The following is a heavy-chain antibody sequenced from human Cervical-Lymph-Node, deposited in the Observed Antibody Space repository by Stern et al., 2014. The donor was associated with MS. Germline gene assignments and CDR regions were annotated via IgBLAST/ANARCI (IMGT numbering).Heavy chain of an antibody. CDR2: IIHILDTT. J-gene: IGHJ4*02. Sequence: QVQLVQSGAEVKKPGSSVKVSCKSSGGTFRTHAISWVRQSPGQGLERLGRIIHILDTTDYAQRFHVRLTIDADESTYTAYMELRSLTPDDTAVYYCAREKSDCSGGSCFSSLDYWGQGTLVTVSS. CDR3: AREKSDCSGGSCFSSLDY. V-gene: IGHV1-69*11. D-gene: IGHD2-15*01. CDR1: GGTFRTHA.